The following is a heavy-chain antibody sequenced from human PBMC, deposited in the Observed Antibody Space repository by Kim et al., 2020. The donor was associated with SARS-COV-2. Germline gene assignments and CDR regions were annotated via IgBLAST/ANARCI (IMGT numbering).Heavy chain of an antibody. CDR2: INPNSGNT. J-gene: IGHJ6*03. V-gene: IGHV1-8*02. Sequence: ASVKVSCKASGYTFSSYDINWVRQAPGQGLEWMGWINPNSGNTAFAQKFQGRVTMTKNTSINTAYMELSSLRSEDTGVYYCAIMPYCSSSSCSGFYYYYMDVWGKGTPVTVSS. CDR3: AIMPYCSSSSCSGFYYYYMDV. D-gene: IGHD2-2*01. CDR1: GYTFSSYD.